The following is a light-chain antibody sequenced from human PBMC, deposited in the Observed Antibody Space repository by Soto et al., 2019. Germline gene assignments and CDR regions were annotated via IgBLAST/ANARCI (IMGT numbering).Light chain of an antibody. V-gene: IGKV3-15*01. CDR2: RAS. CDR3: QQYNHWSSFT. Sequence: EIVMTQSPATLSVSPGERALLSCRASQSVSSNLGWYQQKPGQAPRLLIYRASTRATGIPARFSGSGSGTEFTLTISSLQSEDSAVYYCQQYNHWSSFTFGQGTRLEIK. J-gene: IGKJ5*01. CDR1: QSVSSN.